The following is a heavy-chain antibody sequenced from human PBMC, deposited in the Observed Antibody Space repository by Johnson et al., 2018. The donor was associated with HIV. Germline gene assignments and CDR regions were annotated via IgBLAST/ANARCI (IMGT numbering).Heavy chain of an antibody. CDR2: IKQDGSEK. D-gene: IGHD3-16*01. Sequence: MQLVESGGGLVQPGGSLRLSCAASGFTFSRYWMSWVRQAPGKGLEWVANIKQDGSEKYYVDSVTGRFTISRDNAKNSLYLQMNSLRAEDTALYYCARGGSMWGRLVLGEKGGAFDIWGQGTMVTVSS. CDR3: ARGGSMWGRLVLGEKGGAFDI. CDR1: GFTFSRYW. J-gene: IGHJ3*02. V-gene: IGHV3-7*01.